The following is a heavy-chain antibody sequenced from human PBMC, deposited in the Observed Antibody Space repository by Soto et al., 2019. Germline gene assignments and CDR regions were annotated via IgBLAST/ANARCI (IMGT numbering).Heavy chain of an antibody. CDR1: GFTFSTYG. V-gene: IGHV3-33*01. CDR3: AREQIGVAGSTYDY. J-gene: IGHJ4*02. Sequence: QVQLVESGGGVVQPGTSLRLSCAASGFTFSTYGMHWVRQAPGKGLDWVALIWYDGSRTHYAESVKGRFTISRDNSKNTLLLQMNCLRVEDTAVYYCAREQIGVAGSTYDYWGQGTLVTVSS. D-gene: IGHD6-19*01. CDR2: IWYDGSRT.